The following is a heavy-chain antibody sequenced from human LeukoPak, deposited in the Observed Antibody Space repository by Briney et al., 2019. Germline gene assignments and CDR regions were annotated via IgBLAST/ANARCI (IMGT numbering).Heavy chain of an antibody. CDR1: RFTFGDTW. CDR3: ATSYDMGWLIGY. CDR2: IKQDGSEK. J-gene: IGHJ4*02. V-gene: IGHV3-7*03. Sequence: GGSLRLSCAASRFTFGDTWMNWVRQVPGQGLEWVANIKQDGSEKFYVASVKGRFTISRDNGKSSLYLQMNSLRAEDTAPYYCATSYDMGWLIGYWGQGTLVTVSS. D-gene: IGHD3/OR15-3a*01.